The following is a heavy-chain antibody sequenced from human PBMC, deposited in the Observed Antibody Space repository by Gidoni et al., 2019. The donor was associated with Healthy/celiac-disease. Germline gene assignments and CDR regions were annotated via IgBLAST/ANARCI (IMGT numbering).Heavy chain of an antibody. CDR3: AGDSVEGRGIGESTLNWFDP. CDR2: IKRVGSER. J-gene: IGHJ5*02. Sequence: EVQLVESGGDLVQPGGSLRLFSAASGFTWLRYWMIWVRQAPGGGREWVANIKRVGSERYYEDSVKDRLTITGEDTKNTQYLQRNSLRAEDTAVYYCAGDSVEGRGIGESTLNWFDPWGQGTLVTVSS. CDR1: GFTWLRYW. V-gene: IGHV3-7*01. D-gene: IGHD3-10*01.